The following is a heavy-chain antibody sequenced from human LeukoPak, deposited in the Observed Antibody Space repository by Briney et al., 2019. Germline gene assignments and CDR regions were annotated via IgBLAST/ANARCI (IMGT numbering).Heavy chain of an antibody. CDR3: ARDSRGSGSYYSDFDY. CDR2: VYTSGST. J-gene: IGHJ4*02. CDR1: GGSISSYY. Sequence: SETLSLTCTVSGGSISSYYRSWIRQSAGKGLEWIGHVYTSGSTNYNASLQSRVTMSVDTSKNQFSLKLSSVTAADTAVYYCARDSRGSGSYYSDFDYWGQGTLVTVSS. D-gene: IGHD3-10*01. V-gene: IGHV4-4*07.